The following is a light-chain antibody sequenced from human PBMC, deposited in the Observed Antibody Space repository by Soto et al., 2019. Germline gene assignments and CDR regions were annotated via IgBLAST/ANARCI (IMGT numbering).Light chain of an antibody. Sequence: EIVLTQSPGTLSLSPGERATLSCRASQSFNSIYLAWYQQKPGQAPRLLIYGASSRATGIPDRFSGSGSGTEFTLTISSLQSEDFAVYYCQQYNNWPTWTFGQGTKVDI. CDR2: GAS. CDR1: QSFNSIY. CDR3: QQYNNWPTWT. V-gene: IGKV3D-15*01. J-gene: IGKJ1*01.